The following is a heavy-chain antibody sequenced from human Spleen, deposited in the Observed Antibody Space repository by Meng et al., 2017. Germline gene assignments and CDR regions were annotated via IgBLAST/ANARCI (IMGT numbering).Heavy chain of an antibody. D-gene: IGHD6-19*01. CDR1: GYTFTSYG. Sequence: ASVKVSCKASGYTFTSYGISWVRQAPGQGLEWMGWISAYNGNTNYAQKLQGRVTMTTDTSTSTAYMELRSLRSDDTAVYYCARAEDSSGWQAPDYWGQGTLVTVSS. CDR2: ISAYNGNT. CDR3: ARAEDSSGWQAPDY. V-gene: IGHV1-18*01. J-gene: IGHJ4*02.